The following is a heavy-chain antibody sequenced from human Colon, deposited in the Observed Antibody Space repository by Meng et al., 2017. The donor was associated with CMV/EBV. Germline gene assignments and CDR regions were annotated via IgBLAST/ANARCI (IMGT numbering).Heavy chain of an antibody. CDR1: GFNVINTY. CDR2: MYRNGSP. D-gene: IGHD3-16*01. CDR3: ELNYGANEPFES. V-gene: IGHV3-53*01. J-gene: IGHJ4*02. Sequence: GESLKIPCAASGFNVINTYINWVRQAPGKGLEWVSGMYRNGSPFYAKSVKGRFDISRDISRNTVSLQMKRLTPEDTAIYFCELNYGANEPFESWGLGTVVTVSS.